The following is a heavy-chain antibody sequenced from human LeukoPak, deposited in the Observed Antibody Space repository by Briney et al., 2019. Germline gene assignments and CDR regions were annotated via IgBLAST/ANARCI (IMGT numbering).Heavy chain of an antibody. CDR3: ANSPITAVADYFGS. J-gene: IGHJ4*02. D-gene: IGHD6-19*01. V-gene: IGHV4-39*07. Sequence: SETLSLTCTVSGGSISSRGYYWGWIRQPPGKGLEWIGSMYYSGSTYYNPSLKSRVSLSVDTSKNQFSLKLSSVTAADTAVYYCANSPITAVADYFGSWGQGRLVTVSS. CDR2: MYYSGST. CDR1: GGSISSRGYY.